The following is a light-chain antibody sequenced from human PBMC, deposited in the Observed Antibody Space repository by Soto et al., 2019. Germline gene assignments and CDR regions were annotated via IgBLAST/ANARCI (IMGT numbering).Light chain of an antibody. CDR1: QTITNY. Sequence: DIQMTQSPSSLSASVGDRVTITCRASQTITNYLNWNQQQSGKAPKLLIYATDTLQSGVPSRFSGSGSGTDFTLTISSLETEDFEVDDCQQRSNWPPIFGGGTKVESK. CDR2: ATD. V-gene: IGKV1-39*01. J-gene: IGKJ4*01. CDR3: QQRSNWPPI.